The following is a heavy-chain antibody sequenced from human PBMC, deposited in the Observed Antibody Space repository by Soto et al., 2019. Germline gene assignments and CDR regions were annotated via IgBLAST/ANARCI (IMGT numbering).Heavy chain of an antibody. CDR3: AREGPYQLPYDY. V-gene: IGHV1-3*01. Sequence: ASVKVSCKASGYTFTSYAMHWVRQAPGQRLEWMGWINAGNGNTKYSQKFQGRVTITRDTSASTAYMELSSLRSEDTAVYYCAREGPYQLPYDYWGQGTLVTVSS. D-gene: IGHD2-2*01. CDR2: INAGNGNT. J-gene: IGHJ4*02. CDR1: GYTFTSYA.